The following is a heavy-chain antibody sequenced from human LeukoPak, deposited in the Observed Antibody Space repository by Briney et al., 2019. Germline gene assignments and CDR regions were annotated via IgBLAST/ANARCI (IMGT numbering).Heavy chain of an antibody. CDR2: IYSTGST. Sequence: KPSETLSLTCTVSGGSINFYYWSWIRQPAGKGLEWIGRIYSTGSTNYSPSLKSRVTMSVDKSKNQFSLNLSPVTAADTAVYYCARGIADPYSFDSWGQGTLVTVSS. V-gene: IGHV4-4*07. J-gene: IGHJ4*02. CDR1: GGSINFYY. D-gene: IGHD6-13*01. CDR3: ARGIADPYSFDS.